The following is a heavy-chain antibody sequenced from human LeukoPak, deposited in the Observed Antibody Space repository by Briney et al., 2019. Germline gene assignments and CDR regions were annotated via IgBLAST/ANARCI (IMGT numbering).Heavy chain of an antibody. Sequence: GASVKVSCKASGYTFTSYCIRWVRQAPGQGLEWMGWISANTGNTNYAQKLQGRVTMTTDTSTSTAYMELRSLRSDDTALYYCARDPRSTMVQLTAVLYRGQGALVTSSS. J-gene: IGHJ4*02. CDR1: GYTFTSYC. V-gene: IGHV1-18*01. CDR3: ARDPRSTMVQLTAVLY. D-gene: IGHD1-1*01. CDR2: ISANTGNT.